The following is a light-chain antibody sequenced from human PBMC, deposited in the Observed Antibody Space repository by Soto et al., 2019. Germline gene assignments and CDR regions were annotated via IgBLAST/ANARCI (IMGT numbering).Light chain of an antibody. J-gene: IGLJ1*01. CDR2: GVS. V-gene: IGLV2-14*01. CDR1: NSDIGTLNS. CDR3: SSYTGSRTYV. Sequence: QSALTQPASVSASPGQSITISCTETNSDIGTLNSVSWYQQFPGKAPKLMIFGVSVRPSGVSTRFSGSKFGNTAFLYISGLQAEDEADYYCSSYTGSRTYVFGSGTKLTVL.